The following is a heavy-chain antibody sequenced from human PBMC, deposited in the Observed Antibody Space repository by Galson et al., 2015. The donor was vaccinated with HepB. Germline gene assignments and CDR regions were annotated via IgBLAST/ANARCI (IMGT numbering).Heavy chain of an antibody. Sequence: SLRLACAVSGFSFTFRTYGMNWVRQSPGKGLEWISYISSDSKTIYLADSVKGRFTISRDNAKNSLYLQMSRLRDEDTAVYFCARMYYDFWSTYSHVKYFDLWGQGTLVAVSS. J-gene: IGHJ4*02. CDR3: ARMYYDFWSTYSHVKYFDL. CDR2: ISSDSKTI. CDR1: GFSFTFRTYG. D-gene: IGHD3-3*01. V-gene: IGHV3-48*02.